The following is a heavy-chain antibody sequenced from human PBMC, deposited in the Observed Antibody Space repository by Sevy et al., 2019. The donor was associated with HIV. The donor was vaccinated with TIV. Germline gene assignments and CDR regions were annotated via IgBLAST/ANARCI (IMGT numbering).Heavy chain of an antibody. V-gene: IGHV3-30*04. Sequence: GGSLRLSCAASGFSLSDHAVSWVRQTPGKGLEWLAVISYNGRNQYYADSVKGRFTISKDDSKNTLYLQLNSLRAEDTVVYYCARFVGYCSGGRCSIIDFWAQGTLVTVSS. CDR1: GFSLSDHA. CDR2: ISYNGRNQ. CDR3: ARFVGYCSGGRCSIIDF. D-gene: IGHD2-15*01. J-gene: IGHJ4*02.